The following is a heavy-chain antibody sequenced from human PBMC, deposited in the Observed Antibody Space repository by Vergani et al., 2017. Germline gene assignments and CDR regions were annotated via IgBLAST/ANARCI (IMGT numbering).Heavy chain of an antibody. CDR1: GYTFTSYY. Sequence: QVQVVPSGAEVKKSGASVKVSCKASGYTFTSYYMPWVRQAPGQGLEWIGIINPSGGSTSYAQKFQGRVTMTRDTSTSTVYMELSSLRSEDTAVYYCARDSRYCSSTSCYVGRDWFDPWGQGTLVTVSS. CDR2: INPSGGST. CDR3: ARDSRYCSSTSCYVGRDWFDP. V-gene: IGHV1-46*01. J-gene: IGHJ5*02. D-gene: IGHD2-2*01.